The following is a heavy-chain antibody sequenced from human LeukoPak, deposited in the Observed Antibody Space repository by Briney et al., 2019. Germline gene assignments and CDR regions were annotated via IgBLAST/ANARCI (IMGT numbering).Heavy chain of an antibody. CDR3: APHYDFWSGYPFDY. V-gene: IGHV3-48*04. CDR2: ISSSSSAI. Sequence: PGGSLRLSCAASGFIFSSYSINWVRQAPGKGLEWVSYISSSSSAIYYADSVKGRFTISRDNAKNSLYLQMNSLRAEDTAVYYCAPHYDFWSGYPFDYWGQGTLVTVSS. CDR1: GFIFSSYS. D-gene: IGHD3-3*01. J-gene: IGHJ4*02.